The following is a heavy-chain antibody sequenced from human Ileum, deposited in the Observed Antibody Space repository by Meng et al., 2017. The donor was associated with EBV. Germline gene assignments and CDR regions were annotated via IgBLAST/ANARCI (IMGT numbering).Heavy chain of an antibody. D-gene: IGHD1-1*01. V-gene: IGHV4-59*02. CDR3: VSGGFTTIDY. CDR2: IYNGETT. CDR1: GDSVTRHS. J-gene: IGHJ4*02. Sequence: PLQHSCPGLVKPSETLSLTCTFSGDSVTRHSWSWIRQPPGKGLEWIGYIYNGETTDYNPSLENRVTISIDTSMNQLSLRLTSVTAADTAVYFCVSGGFTTIDYWGQGTLVTVSS.